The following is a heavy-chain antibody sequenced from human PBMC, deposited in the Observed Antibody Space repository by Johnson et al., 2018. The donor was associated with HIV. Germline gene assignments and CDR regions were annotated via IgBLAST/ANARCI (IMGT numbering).Heavy chain of an antibody. V-gene: IGHV3-7*03. CDR2: IKQDGSEK. CDR1: GFTFSSYW. J-gene: IGHJ3*02. CDR3: AKGRSGAGGAFDI. Sequence: MQLVESGGGVVRPGGSLRLSCAASGFTFSSYWMSWVRQAPGKGLEWVANIKQDGSEKYYVDSVKGRFTISRDNSKNTLYLQMNSLRAEDTAVYYCAKGRSGAGGAFDIWGQGTMVTVSS. D-gene: IGHD1-26*01.